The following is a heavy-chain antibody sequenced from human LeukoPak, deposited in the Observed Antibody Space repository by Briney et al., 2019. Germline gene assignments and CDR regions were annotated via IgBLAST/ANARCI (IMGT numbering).Heavy chain of an antibody. CDR1: GGSISSYY. CDR2: IYTSGST. V-gene: IGHV4-4*09. D-gene: IGHD3-3*01. CDR3: ARHYDFWSGVFDY. J-gene: IGHJ4*02. Sequence: PSETLSLTCTVSGGSISSYYWSWIRQPPGKGLEWIGYIYTSGSTNYNPSLKSRVTIPVDTSKNQFSLKLSSVTAADTAVYYCARHYDFWSGVFDYWGQGTLVTVSS.